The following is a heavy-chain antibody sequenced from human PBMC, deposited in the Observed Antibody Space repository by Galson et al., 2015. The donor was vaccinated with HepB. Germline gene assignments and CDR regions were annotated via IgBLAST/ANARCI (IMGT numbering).Heavy chain of an antibody. V-gene: IGHV5-51*01. CDR2: IYPGDSDT. Sequence: QSGAEVKKPGESLKISCKGSGYSFTSYWIGWVRQMPGKGLEWMGIIYPGDSDTRYSPSFQGHVTISADKSLRTAYLQWSSLKASDTAMYYCARQLRDSSSWYGWFDPWGQGTLVTVSS. J-gene: IGHJ5*02. CDR3: ARQLRDSSSWYGWFDP. D-gene: IGHD6-13*01. CDR1: GYSFTSYW.